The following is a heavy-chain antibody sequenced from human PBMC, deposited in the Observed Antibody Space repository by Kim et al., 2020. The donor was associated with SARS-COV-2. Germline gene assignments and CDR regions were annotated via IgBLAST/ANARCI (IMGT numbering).Heavy chain of an antibody. V-gene: IGHV4-59*01. CDR2: IYYSGST. CDR3: AREIWFGELLYFDY. J-gene: IGHJ4*02. Sequence: SETLSLTCTVSGGSISSYYWSWIRQPPGKGLEWIGYIYYSGSTNYNPSLKSRVTISVDTSKNQFSLMLSSVTAADTAVYYCAREIWFGELLYFDYWGQGTLVTVSS. CDR1: GGSISSYY. D-gene: IGHD3-10*01.